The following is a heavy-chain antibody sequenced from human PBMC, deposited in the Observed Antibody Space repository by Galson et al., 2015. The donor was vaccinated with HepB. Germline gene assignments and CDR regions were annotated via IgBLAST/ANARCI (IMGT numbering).Heavy chain of an antibody. Sequence: SLRLSGADPGFAFSNAWMIWVRQAPGKGLEWVGRIKSKTDGGTTAYGAPLEGRFTISRDDSKNTLNLQMNSLKTEDAGVYYCTTYFGYSSSWIVNYQNYGMDVWGQGTTVTVSS. J-gene: IGHJ6*02. CDR3: TTYFGYSSSWIVNYQNYGMDV. CDR1: GFAFSNAW. V-gene: IGHV3-15*01. CDR2: IKSKTDGGTT. D-gene: IGHD6-13*01.